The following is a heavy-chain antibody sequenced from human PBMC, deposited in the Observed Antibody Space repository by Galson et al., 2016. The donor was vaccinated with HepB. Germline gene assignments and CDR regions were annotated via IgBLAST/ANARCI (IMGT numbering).Heavy chain of an antibody. J-gene: IGHJ4*02. V-gene: IGHV1-18*01. CDR3: VRERDRTLDY. Sequence: SVKVCCKASGYTFTTYGISWVRQAPGQGLEWMGWISTYSGDTNHAQELQGRDTMTKDRSTNTAYMELRNMKSDDTAVYYCVRERDRTLDYWGQGTLVTVSS. D-gene: IGHD1-7*01. CDR2: ISTYSGDT. CDR1: GYTFTTYG.